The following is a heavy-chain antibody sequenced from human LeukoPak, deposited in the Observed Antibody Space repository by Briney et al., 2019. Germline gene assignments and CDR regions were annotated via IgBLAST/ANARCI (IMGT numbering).Heavy chain of an antibody. V-gene: IGHV3-30-3*01. Sequence: GGSLRLSCAASGFTFNYYALHWVRQAPGKGLEWVASISSEGGNKHYLESVKGRFTISRDNSKNTLYLQMHNPRAEDTAIYYCAKDRTNFFYYLDVWGTGTTVIVSS. CDR2: ISSEGGNK. CDR3: AKDRTNFFYYLDV. CDR1: GFTFNYYA. J-gene: IGHJ6*03.